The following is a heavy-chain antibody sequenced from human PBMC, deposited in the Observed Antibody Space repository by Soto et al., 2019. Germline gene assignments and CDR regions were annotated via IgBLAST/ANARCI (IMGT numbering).Heavy chain of an antibody. CDR1: GFSFSSYA. CDR3: AKALVPSWYLAMGPGYYVMDV. D-gene: IGHD6-13*01. J-gene: IGHJ6*02. Sequence: GGSLRLSCAASGFSFSSYAMSWVRQAPGKGLEWVSAISGSGGSTYYADSVTGRFTISRDNSKNTLYLQMNSLRAEDTAVYYCAKALVPSWYLAMGPGYYVMDVWVQGTTVT. V-gene: IGHV3-23*01. CDR2: ISGSGGST.